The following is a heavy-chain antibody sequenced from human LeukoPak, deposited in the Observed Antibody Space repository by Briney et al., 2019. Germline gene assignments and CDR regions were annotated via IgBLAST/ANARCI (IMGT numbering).Heavy chain of an antibody. CDR1: GFTFSSYG. CDR2: IRYGGSNN. J-gene: IGHJ6*03. D-gene: IGHD3-3*01. CDR3: AKDSNDFWSGYYKGGYYYYYMDV. V-gene: IGHV3-30*02. Sequence: GGSLRLSCAASGFTFSSYGMHWVRQAPGKGLEWVAFIRYGGSNNYYADAVKGRFTISRDNSKNTLYLQMNSLRAEDTAVYYCAKDSNDFWSGYYKGGYYYYYMDVWGKGTTVTVSS.